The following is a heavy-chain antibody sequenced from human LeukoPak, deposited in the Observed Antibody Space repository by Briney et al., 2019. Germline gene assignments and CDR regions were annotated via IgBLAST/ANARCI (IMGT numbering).Heavy chain of an antibody. Sequence: GGSLRLSCAASGFTFSSYAMSWVRQAPGKGLEWVSAISGSGGSTYYADSVKGRFTISRDNSRNTLYLQMNSLRAEDTAVYYCAKVGSSNPLFDYWGQGTLVTVSS. V-gene: IGHV3-23*01. D-gene: IGHD6-13*01. CDR3: AKVGSSNPLFDY. CDR1: GFTFSSYA. CDR2: ISGSGGST. J-gene: IGHJ4*02.